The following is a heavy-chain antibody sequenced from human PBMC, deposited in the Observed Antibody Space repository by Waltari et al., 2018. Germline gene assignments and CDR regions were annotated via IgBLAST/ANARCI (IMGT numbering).Heavy chain of an antibody. J-gene: IGHJ3*02. V-gene: IGHV3-48*01. CDR2: ISSGSSTI. D-gene: IGHD2-2*01. CDR3: ARGGYCNSTTCHGSSAFDI. Sequence: EVSLVESGGDLVQPGESLRLSCAASGFTFNSYSMICIRQAPGKGLDWLSYISSGSSTIFYGDSVKGRFTISRDNAKNSLYLRMNSLRAEDTAVYYCARGGYCNSTTCHGSSAFDIWGQGTVVTVSS. CDR1: GFTFNSYS.